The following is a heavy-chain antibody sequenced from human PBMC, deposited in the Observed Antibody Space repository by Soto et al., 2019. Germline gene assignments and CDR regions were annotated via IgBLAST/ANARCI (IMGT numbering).Heavy chain of an antibody. J-gene: IGHJ5*02. V-gene: IGHV1-8*01. CDR3: ARGRKYGAYSRWFDP. CDR2: MNPNSGNT. Sequence: QVQLVQSGAEVKKPGASVKVSCKASGYTFTSYDINWVRQATGQGLEYLGWMNPNSGNTAYVQKFQGRVTMIWDTSITTAYMELSSLRSEDPAVYFCARGRKYGAYSRWFDPWGQGTLVTVSP. CDR1: GYTFTSYD. D-gene: IGHD4-17*01.